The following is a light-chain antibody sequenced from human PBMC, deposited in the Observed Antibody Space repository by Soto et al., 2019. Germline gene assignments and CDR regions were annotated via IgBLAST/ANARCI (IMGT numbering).Light chain of an antibody. V-gene: IGLV2-23*01. CDR2: EGS. J-gene: IGLJ2*01. Sequence: QSVLTQPAPVSGSPGQSITISCTGTSSDVGSYNLVSWYQQHPGKAPKLMIYEGSKRPSGVSNRFSGSKSGNTASLTISGLQAEDEAVYYCCSYAGSSAVVFGGGTKLTVL. CDR3: CSYAGSSAVV. CDR1: SSDVGSYNL.